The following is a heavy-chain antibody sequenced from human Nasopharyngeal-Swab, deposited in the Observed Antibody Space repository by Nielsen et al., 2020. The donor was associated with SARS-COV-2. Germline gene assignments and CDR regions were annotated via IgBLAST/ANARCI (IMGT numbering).Heavy chain of an antibody. D-gene: IGHD2-21*01. CDR3: AREAYCGGDCYGDAFDI. CDR2: ISSSSSTI. Sequence: WIRQPPGKGLEWVSYISSSSSTIYHADSVKGRFTISRDNAKNSLYLQMNSLRAEDTAVYYCAREAYCGGDCYGDAFDIWGQGTLVTVSS. J-gene: IGHJ3*02. V-gene: IGHV3-48*04.